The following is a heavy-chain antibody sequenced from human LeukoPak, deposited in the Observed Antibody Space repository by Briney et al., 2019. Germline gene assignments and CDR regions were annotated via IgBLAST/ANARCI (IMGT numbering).Heavy chain of an antibody. CDR3: AKWGSMVRGVINYYYYMDV. Sequence: PGGSLRLSCAASGFTFSSYGMHWVRQAPGKGLEWVAFIRYDGSNKYYADSVKGRFTISRDNSKNTLYLQMNSLRAEDTAVYYCAKWGSMVRGVINYYYYMDVWGKGTTVTISS. CDR2: IRYDGSNK. J-gene: IGHJ6*03. V-gene: IGHV3-30*02. CDR1: GFTFSSYG. D-gene: IGHD3-10*01.